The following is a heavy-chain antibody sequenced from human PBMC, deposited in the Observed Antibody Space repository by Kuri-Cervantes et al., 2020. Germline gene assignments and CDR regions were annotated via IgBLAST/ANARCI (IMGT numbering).Heavy chain of an antibody. D-gene: IGHD6-13*01. CDR3: ASSEIAAAGVISY. CDR1: GGSISSYY. J-gene: IGHJ4*02. CDR2: IYYSGST. V-gene: IGHV4-59*01. Sequence: ESLKISCTVSGGSISSYYWSWIRQPPGKGLEWIGYIYYSGSTNYNPSLKSRDTISVDTSKNQFSLKLSSVTAADTAVYYCASSEIAAAGVISYWGQGTLVTVSS.